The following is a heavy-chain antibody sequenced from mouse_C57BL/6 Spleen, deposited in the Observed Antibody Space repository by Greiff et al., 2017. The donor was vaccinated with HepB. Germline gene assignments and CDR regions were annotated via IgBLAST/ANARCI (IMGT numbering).Heavy chain of an antibody. Sequence: VKLQESGAELARPGASVKMSCKASGYTFTSYTMHWVKQRPGQGLEWIGYINPSSGYTKYNQKFKDKATLTADKSSSTAYMQLSSLTSEDSAVYDRARSIPYCYGSGGFAYWGQGTRVTVSA. D-gene: IGHD1-1*01. V-gene: IGHV1-4*01. J-gene: IGHJ3*01. CDR1: GYTFTSYT. CDR3: ARSIPYCYGSGGFAY. CDR2: INPSSGYT.